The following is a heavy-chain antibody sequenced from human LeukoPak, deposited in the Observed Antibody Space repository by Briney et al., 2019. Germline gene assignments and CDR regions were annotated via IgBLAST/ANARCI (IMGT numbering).Heavy chain of an antibody. CDR1: GFTFGDYA. D-gene: IGHD6-6*01. Sequence: PGGSLGLSCTASGFTFGDYAMSWFRQAPGKGLEWVGFIRSKAYGGTTEYAASVKGRFTISRDDSKSIAYLQMNSLKTEDTAVYYCTRDERTFRSSSSRGYFDYWGQGTLVTVSS. CDR2: IRSKAYGGTT. CDR3: TRDERTFRSSSSRGYFDY. J-gene: IGHJ4*02. V-gene: IGHV3-49*03.